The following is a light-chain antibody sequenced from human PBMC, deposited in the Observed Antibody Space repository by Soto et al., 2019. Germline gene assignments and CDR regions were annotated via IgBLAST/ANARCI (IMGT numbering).Light chain of an antibody. CDR1: QSISTW. CDR3: QQCHSYPLT. J-gene: IGKJ4*01. CDR2: DAS. V-gene: IGKV1-5*01. Sequence: DIQMTQSPSTLSASVGDRVTITCRASQSISTWVAWYQQKAGKAPNLLIYDASNLQSGVPSRFSGSGSGTEFTLTISSLQADDFATYYCQQCHSYPLTFGGGTKVEIK.